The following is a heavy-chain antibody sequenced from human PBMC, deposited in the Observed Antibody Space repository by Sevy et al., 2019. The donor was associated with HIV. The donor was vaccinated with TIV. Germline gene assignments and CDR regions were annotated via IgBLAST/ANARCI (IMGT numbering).Heavy chain of an antibody. CDR1: GFTFSSYG. CDR3: AKAKYYYDGSGYYGFDY. V-gene: IGHV3-30*18. J-gene: IGHJ4*02. D-gene: IGHD3-22*01. CDR2: ISYDENKK. Sequence: GGSLRLSCAASGFTFSSYGMHWVRQAPGKGLEWVAVISYDENKKYYADSVKGRFTISRDNSKNTLYLQMNSLRAEDTAVYYCAKAKYYYDGSGYYGFDYWGQRTLVTVSS.